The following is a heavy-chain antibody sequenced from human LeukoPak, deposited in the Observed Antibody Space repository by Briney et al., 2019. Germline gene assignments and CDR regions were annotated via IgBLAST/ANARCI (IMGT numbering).Heavy chain of an antibody. J-gene: IGHJ4*02. CDR1: GASIDSYY. V-gene: IGHV4-59*01. D-gene: IGHD6-13*01. CDR2: IYYSGNT. Sequence: SETLSLTCAVSGASIDSYYWSWIRQPPGKGLEWIGHIYYSGNTKYNPSLESRVSISIYTSRNQFSLKLTSVTAADTGVNYCATGIAAALLTFDFWGQGVLVTVSS. CDR3: ATGIAAALLTFDF.